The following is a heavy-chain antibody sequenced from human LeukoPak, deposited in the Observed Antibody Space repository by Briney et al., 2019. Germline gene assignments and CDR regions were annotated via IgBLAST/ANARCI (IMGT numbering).Heavy chain of an antibody. J-gene: IGHJ6*03. D-gene: IGHD5-18*01. Sequence: PGGSLRLSCAASGFIFNNYGMHWVRQAPGKGLERVAVISYGGSSEYYADSVRGRFTISRDNSKNTLYLQMNSLRAEDTAVYYCAREGSYDPWEYYYYYVDVWGKGTTVIVSS. CDR3: AREGSYDPWEYYYYYVDV. V-gene: IGHV3-30*03. CDR2: ISYGGSSE. CDR1: GFIFNNYG.